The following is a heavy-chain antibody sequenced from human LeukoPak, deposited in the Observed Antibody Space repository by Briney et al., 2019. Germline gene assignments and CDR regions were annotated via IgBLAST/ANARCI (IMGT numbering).Heavy chain of an antibody. CDR3: AKDRGRVVVAASLNY. D-gene: IGHD2-15*01. CDR1: GFTFSSYA. J-gene: IGHJ4*02. Sequence: GGSLRLSCAASGFTFSSYAMSWVRQAPGKGLERVSAISGSGGSTYYADSVKGRFTISRDNSKNTLYLQMNSLRAEDTAVYYCAKDRGRVVVAASLNYRGQGTLVTVSS. CDR2: ISGSGGST. V-gene: IGHV3-23*01.